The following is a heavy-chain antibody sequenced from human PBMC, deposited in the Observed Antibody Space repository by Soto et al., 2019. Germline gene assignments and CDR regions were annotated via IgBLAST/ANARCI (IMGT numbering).Heavy chain of an antibody. CDR3: AKIARSNQYFFDS. Sequence: GGSLRPSCSVSGFTFEDFAINWVRQAPAEGPEWVSRISWNGGRIDYAYSVKGRLTFARDNGKNALYHQINTLRPEDTALYYCAKIARSNQYFFDSWGQGTLVTVYS. CDR1: GFTFEDFA. J-gene: IGHJ4*02. CDR2: ISWNGGRI. D-gene: IGHD1-26*01. V-gene: IGHV3-9*01.